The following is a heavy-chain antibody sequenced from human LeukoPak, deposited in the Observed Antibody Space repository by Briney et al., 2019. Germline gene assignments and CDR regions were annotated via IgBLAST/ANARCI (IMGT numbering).Heavy chain of an antibody. CDR3: ARDYFACSSTSCPDWFDP. V-gene: IGHV1-69*05. J-gene: IGHJ5*02. CDR1: GGTFSSYA. CDR2: IIPIFGTA. D-gene: IGHD2-2*01. Sequence: SVKVSCKASGGTFSSYAISWGRQAPGQGVGWMWGIIPIFGTANYAQKFQGRVTITTDESTSTAYMELSSLRSEDPAVYYCARDYFACSSTSCPDWFDPWGQGTLVTVSS.